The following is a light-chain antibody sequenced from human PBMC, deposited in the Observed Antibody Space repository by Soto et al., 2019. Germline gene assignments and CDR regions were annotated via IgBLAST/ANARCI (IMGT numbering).Light chain of an antibody. V-gene: IGLV2-23*01. CDR3: CSFAGTGTQYV. J-gene: IGLJ1*01. CDR1: SGFVGSFSL. Sequence: QSVLAQPASVSGSPGQSITISCTGTSGFVGSFSLVSWYQQHPGKAPKVMIFDGSKRPSGVSNRFSGSRSGNTASLTISGLQAEDEADYYCCSFAGTGTQYVFGTGTKVTVL. CDR2: DGS.